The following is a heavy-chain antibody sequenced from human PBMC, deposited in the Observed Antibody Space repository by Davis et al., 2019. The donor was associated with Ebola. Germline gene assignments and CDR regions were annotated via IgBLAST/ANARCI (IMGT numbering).Heavy chain of an antibody. CDR2: IYSGGST. CDR3: ARERYDILTGYLYYYYGMDV. V-gene: IGHV3-53*01. D-gene: IGHD3-9*01. J-gene: IGHJ6*02. CDR1: GFTVSSNY. Sequence: GESLKISCAASGFTVSSNYMSWVRQAPGKGLEWVSVIYSGGSTYYADSVKGRFTISRDNSKNTLYLQMNSLRAEDTAVYYCARERYDILTGYLYYYYGMDVWGQGTTVTVSS.